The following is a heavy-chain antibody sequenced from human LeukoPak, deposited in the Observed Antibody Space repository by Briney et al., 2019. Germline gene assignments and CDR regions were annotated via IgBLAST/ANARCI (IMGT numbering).Heavy chain of an antibody. CDR1: GYTINTYD. Sequence: ASVKVSCKASGYTINTYDIHWVRQAAGQGLEWMGWVNPNSGNSGYEQKFQGRVTITMNTSITTAYLGLDNLTSEDTAVYYCARPYCSSKTCKRWFDPWGQGTLVTVSA. CDR2: VNPNSGNS. J-gene: IGHJ5*02. D-gene: IGHD2-2*01. CDR3: ARPYCSSKTCKRWFDP. V-gene: IGHV1-8*03.